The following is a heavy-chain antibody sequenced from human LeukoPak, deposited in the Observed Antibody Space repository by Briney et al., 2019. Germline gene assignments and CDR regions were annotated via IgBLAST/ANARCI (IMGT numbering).Heavy chain of an antibody. Sequence: GGSLSLSCAASGFTLSSYAMSWVRQAPGKGLEWVSGIVNSGGTTYCADSVKGRFTISRDNSKNTLYLQMNSLRAEDTAVYFCAKGRSSSGYSSLDYWGQGTLVTVSS. V-gene: IGHV3-23*01. J-gene: IGHJ4*02. CDR1: GFTLSSYA. CDR2: IVNSGGTT. D-gene: IGHD5-12*01. CDR3: AKGRSSSGYSSLDY.